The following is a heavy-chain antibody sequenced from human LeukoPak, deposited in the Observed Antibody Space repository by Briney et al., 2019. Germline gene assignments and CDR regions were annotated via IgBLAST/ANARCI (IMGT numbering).Heavy chain of an antibody. CDR2: ISSSSSYI. CDR3: AREFSGSYSSFDYYYYMDV. CDR1: GFTFSSYS. V-gene: IGHV3-21*01. J-gene: IGHJ6*03. Sequence: GGSLRLSCAASGFTFSSYSMNWVRQAPGKGLEWVSSISSSSSYIYYADSVKGRFTISRDNAKNSLYLQMNSLRAEDTAVYYCAREFSGSYSSFDYYYYMDVWGKGTTVTVSS. D-gene: IGHD1-26*01.